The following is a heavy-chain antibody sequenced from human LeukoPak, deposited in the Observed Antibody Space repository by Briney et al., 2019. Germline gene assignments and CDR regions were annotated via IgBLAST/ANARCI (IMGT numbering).Heavy chain of an antibody. CDR1: GFTFDDYT. CDR2: INWDGASR. V-gene: IGHV3-43*01. Sequence: GGSLRLSCAASGFTFDDYTMYWIRQAPGKGLEWVSAINWDGASRTYADSVKGRFSISRDNSKNSLYLQVNSLRREDTALYYCVKGGGGLATITSLQYWGQGTLVTVSS. D-gene: IGHD5-24*01. J-gene: IGHJ4*02. CDR3: VKGGGGLATITSLQY.